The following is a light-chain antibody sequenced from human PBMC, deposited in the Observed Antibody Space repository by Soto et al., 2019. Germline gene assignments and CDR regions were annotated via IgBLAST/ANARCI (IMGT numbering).Light chain of an antibody. Sequence: DIQMTQSPSTLSASVGDRVTITCRASQSISTWLAWYQQKPGKATKLLIYKASSLEGGVPSRFSGSGSGTEFTLTISSLQTDDFATYYCQQYLNRWTYGQGTKVQIK. CDR1: QSISTW. CDR2: KAS. J-gene: IGKJ1*01. V-gene: IGKV1-5*03. CDR3: QQYLNRWT.